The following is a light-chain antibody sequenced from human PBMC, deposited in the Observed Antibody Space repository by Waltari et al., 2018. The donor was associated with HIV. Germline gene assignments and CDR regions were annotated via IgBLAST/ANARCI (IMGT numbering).Light chain of an antibody. CDR3: QQYDRSPWT. Sequence: DIQMTQSPSSVSASVGDRVTITCRASQGISSWLAWYQQKPGKAPKLLIYAASSLQSGVPSRFSGSGSGTDFTLTISRLEAEDFAVYYCQQYDRSPWTFGQGTKVEI. CDR2: AAS. V-gene: IGKV1-12*01. J-gene: IGKJ1*01. CDR1: QGISSW.